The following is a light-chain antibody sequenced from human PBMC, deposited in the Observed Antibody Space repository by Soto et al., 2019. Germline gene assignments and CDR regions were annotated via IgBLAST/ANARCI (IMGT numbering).Light chain of an antibody. CDR3: QQYDNYPHT. CDR1: QGINNH. Sequence: DIQMTQSPSSLSASVGDRVSITCRASQGINNHLAWFQQKPGKAPKSLIYAASRLQSGVPSKSSGSASGTDFTLTISSLQPEDFATYYCQQYDNYPHTFGQGTKLEIK. J-gene: IGKJ2*01. V-gene: IGKV1-16*02. CDR2: AAS.